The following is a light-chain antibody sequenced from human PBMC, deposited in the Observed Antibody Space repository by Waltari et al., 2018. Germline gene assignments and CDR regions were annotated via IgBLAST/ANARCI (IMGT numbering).Light chain of an antibody. J-gene: IGKJ2*01. CDR1: QSINTY. V-gene: IGKV1-5*01. CDR3: QRYNSYANT. Sequence: SVGDRVTITCRASQSINTYLAWYQQKPGKAPKLLIYGASTLESGVPGRFSGTGSGTEFTLTISSLQPDDFATYYCQRYNSYANTFGQGTKVDIK. CDR2: GAS.